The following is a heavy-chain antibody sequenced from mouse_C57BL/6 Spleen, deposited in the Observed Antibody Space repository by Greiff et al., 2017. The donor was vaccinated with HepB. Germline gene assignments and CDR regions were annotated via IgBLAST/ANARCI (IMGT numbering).Heavy chain of an antibody. CDR3: ARGDGGAMDY. V-gene: IGHV3-6*01. CDR1: GYSITSGYY. J-gene: IGHJ4*01. Sequence: EVKLMESGPGLVKPSQSLSLTCSVTGYSITSGYYWNWIRQFPGNKLEWMGYISYDGSNNYNPSLKNRISITRDTSKNQFFLKLNSVTTEDTATYYCARGDGGAMDYWGQGTSVTVSS. D-gene: IGHD2-3*01. CDR2: ISYDGSN.